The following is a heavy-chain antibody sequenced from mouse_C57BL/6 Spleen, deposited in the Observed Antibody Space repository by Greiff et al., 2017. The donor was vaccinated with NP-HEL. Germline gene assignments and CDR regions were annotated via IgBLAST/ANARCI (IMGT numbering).Heavy chain of an antibody. Sequence: QVQLQQSGAELMKPGASVKLSCKATGYTFTGYWIEWVKQRPGHGLEWIGEILPGSGSTNYNETFKGKATFTADTSSNTAYMQLSSMTTKDSAIYYYASRRDYYDYLYFAMDYWGQGTSVTVSS. J-gene: IGHJ4*01. CDR1: GYTFTGYW. V-gene: IGHV1-9*01. D-gene: IGHD2-4*01. CDR3: ASRRDYYDYLYFAMDY. CDR2: ILPGSGST.